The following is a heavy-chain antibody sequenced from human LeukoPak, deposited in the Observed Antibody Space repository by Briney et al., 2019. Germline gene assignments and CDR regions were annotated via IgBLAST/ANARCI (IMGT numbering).Heavy chain of an antibody. CDR1: GFTLSDYA. Sequence: GGSLRLSCAASGFTLSDYAINWVRQAPGKGLEWVSSISRGGVITYYADSVKGRFTISRDNSNNTLYLHMNSLRAEDTAVYYCVSRAGSPWGPFDDWGQGTLGTVSS. D-gene: IGHD7-27*01. CDR2: ISRGGVIT. CDR3: VSRAGSPWGPFDD. J-gene: IGHJ4*02. V-gene: IGHV3-23*01.